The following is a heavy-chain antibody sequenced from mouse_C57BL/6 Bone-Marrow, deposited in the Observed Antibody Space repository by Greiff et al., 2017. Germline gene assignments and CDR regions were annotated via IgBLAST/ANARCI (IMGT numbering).Heavy chain of an antibody. J-gene: IGHJ4*01. V-gene: IGHV1-81*01. Sequence: LVESGAELARPGASVKLSCKASGYTFTSYGISWVKQRTGQGLEWIGEIYPRSGNTYYNEKFKGKATLTADKSSSTAYMELRSLTSEDSAVYFCARRFIPRAMDYWGQGTSVTVSS. CDR1: GYTFTSYG. D-gene: IGHD1-1*01. CDR2: IYPRSGNT. CDR3: ARRFIPRAMDY.